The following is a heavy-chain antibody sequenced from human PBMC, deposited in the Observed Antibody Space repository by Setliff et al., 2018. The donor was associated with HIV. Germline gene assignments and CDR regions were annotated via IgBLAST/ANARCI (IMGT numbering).Heavy chain of an antibody. CDR2: IYWNDDK. V-gene: IGHV2-5*01. CDR3: ARNMRTSYYDSSGYYFFDN. Sequence: SGPSGEPTQTLPLTCTFSGFSLNTSGVGVGWIRQPPGKALEWLALIYWNDDKRYSPPLKSRLTITKDTSKNQVVLAMTNMDPVDTATYYCARNMRTSYYDSSGYYFFDNWGQGTQVTVSS. J-gene: IGHJ4*02. D-gene: IGHD3-22*01. CDR1: GFSLNTSGVG.